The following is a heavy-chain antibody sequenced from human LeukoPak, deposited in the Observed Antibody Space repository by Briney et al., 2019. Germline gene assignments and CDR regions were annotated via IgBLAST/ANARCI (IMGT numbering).Heavy chain of an antibody. CDR3: ARHRSSSGYYFDY. J-gene: IGHJ4*02. CDR2: IYYSGST. D-gene: IGHD3-22*01. Sequence: PSETLSLTCTVSGGSISSYYWSWIRQPPGKGLEWIGSIYYSGSTYYNPSLKSRVTISVDTSKNQFSLKLSSVTAADTAVYYCARHRSSSGYYFDYWGQGTLVTVSS. CDR1: GGSISSYY. V-gene: IGHV4-59*05.